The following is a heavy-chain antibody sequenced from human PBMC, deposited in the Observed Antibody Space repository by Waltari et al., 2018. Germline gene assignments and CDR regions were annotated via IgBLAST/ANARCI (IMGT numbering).Heavy chain of an antibody. V-gene: IGHV4-39*01. CDR1: GGSVTSSTYY. J-gene: IGHJ4*02. Sequence: QPQLQESGPGLVKPSETLSLTCLVTGGSVTSSTYYWAWTRQPPGKGLEWIGSVFYTGTTYHNPSLESRVTISADTSSDQFSLNLSSVSAADTAVYYCARQRYYNDRSGPRGWRLDYWGQGALVAVSS. D-gene: IGHD3-22*01. CDR3: ARQRYYNDRSGPRGWRLDY. CDR2: VFYTGTT.